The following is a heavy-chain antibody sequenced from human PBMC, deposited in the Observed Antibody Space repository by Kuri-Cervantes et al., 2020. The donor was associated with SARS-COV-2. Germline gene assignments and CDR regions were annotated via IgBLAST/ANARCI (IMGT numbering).Heavy chain of an antibody. V-gene: IGHV1-18*01. Sequence: ASVKVSCKASGDSFTSSGLCWLRQAPGQGLEWMGWISVANGNTNYAQKFQGRVTMTTDTSTSTAYMELRSLRSDDTAVYYCARGGIAAGWGQGTLVTVSS. D-gene: IGHD6-13*01. CDR2: ISVANGNT. J-gene: IGHJ4*02. CDR1: GDSFTSSG. CDR3: ARGGIAAG.